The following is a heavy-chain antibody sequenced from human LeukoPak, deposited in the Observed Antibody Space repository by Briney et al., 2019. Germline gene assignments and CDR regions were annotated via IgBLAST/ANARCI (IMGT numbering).Heavy chain of an antibody. D-gene: IGHD6-13*01. CDR3: ARGVYIAAAQYGY. V-gene: IGHV4-59*01. J-gene: IGHJ4*02. CDR2: IYYTCTT. CDR1: GGSISNYY. Sequence: PSETLSLTCTVSGGSISNYYWSWIRQPPGKGLEWSGYIYYTCTTNYNPSLKSRVTISVDTSKNQFSLKLNSVTAADTAVYYCARGVYIAAAQYGYWGQGTLVTVSS.